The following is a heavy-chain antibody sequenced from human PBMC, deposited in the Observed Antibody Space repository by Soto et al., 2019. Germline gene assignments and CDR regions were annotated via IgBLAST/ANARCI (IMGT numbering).Heavy chain of an antibody. CDR1: GGSISSYY. CDR3: ARDDLYASGIPI. J-gene: IGHJ4*02. D-gene: IGHD3-10*01. CDR2: IYSSGST. Sequence: SETLSLTCAVSGGSISSYYWSWIRQPPEKGLEWIGYIYSSGSTNYNPSLKSRVTMSLDTSKNQFSLKLSSVTAADTAVYYCARDDLYASGIPIWGQGTLVTVSS. V-gene: IGHV4-59*01.